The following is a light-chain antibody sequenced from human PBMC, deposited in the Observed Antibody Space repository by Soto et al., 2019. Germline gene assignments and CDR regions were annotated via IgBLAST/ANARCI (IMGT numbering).Light chain of an antibody. CDR2: WAS. Sequence: DIVITQSPSWLAVSLFKRATINCKSSQSVLYSSNNKNYLAWYQQKPGQPPNLLIYWASTRESGVPDRFSGSGSGTDFTLTISSLQAEDVAVYYCQQYYSTPRTFGQGTKVDIK. V-gene: IGKV4-1*01. CDR1: QSVLYSSNNKNY. CDR3: QQYYSTPRT. J-gene: IGKJ1*01.